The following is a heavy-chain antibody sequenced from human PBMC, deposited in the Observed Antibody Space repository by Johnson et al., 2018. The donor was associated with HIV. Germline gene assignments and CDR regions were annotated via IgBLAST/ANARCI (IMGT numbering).Heavy chain of an antibody. Sequence: QVQLVESGGGVVQPGRSLRLSCTSSGFTFSSYGLHWVRQAPGKGLEWVAVIWYDGSNKYYADSVKVRFTISRDNSKNTLYLQMNSLRAEDTAVYYCASITTIAAAGRGAFDIWGQGTMVTVSS. CDR1: GFTFSSYG. CDR3: ASITTIAAAGRGAFDI. D-gene: IGHD6-13*01. J-gene: IGHJ3*02. V-gene: IGHV3-33*01. CDR2: IWYDGSNK.